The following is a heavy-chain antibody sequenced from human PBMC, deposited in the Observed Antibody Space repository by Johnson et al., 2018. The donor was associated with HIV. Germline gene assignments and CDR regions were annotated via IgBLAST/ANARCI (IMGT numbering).Heavy chain of an antibody. CDR2: IRYDGSNK. Sequence: QVQLVESGGGVVQPGGSLRLSCAASGFTFSNYGMHWVRQAPGKGLEWVAFIRYDGSNKYYADSVKGRFTISRDNSKNTLYLQMNSLRAEDTAVYYCAKLPGGNSGFVDAFDIWGQGTMVTVSS. CDR3: AKLPGGNSGFVDAFDI. J-gene: IGHJ3*02. CDR1: GFTFSNYG. V-gene: IGHV3-30*02. D-gene: IGHD4-23*01.